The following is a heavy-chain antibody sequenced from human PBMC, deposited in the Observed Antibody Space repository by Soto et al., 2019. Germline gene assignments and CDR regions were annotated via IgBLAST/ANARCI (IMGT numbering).Heavy chain of an antibody. CDR2: ISYDGSNK. V-gene: IGHV3-30-3*01. Sequence: QVQLVESGGGVVQPGRSLRLSCAASGFTFSSYAMHWVRQAPGKGLEWVAVISYDGSNKYYADSVKGRFTISRDNSKNTLDLQMHSLRAEDTAVYYCASDIPESGGFDPWGQGTLVTVSS. D-gene: IGHD3-10*01. J-gene: IGHJ5*02. CDR3: ASDIPESGGFDP. CDR1: GFTFSSYA.